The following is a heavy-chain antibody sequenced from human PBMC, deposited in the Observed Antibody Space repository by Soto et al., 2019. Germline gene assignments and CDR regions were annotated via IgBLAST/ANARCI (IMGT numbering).Heavy chain of an antibody. CDR2: INAGNGNT. Sequence: QVQLVQSGAEVKKPGASVKVSCKASGYTFTNYAMHWVRQAPGQRLEWMGWINAGNGNTKYSQKFQGRVTITRDTSASTAYLELSSLRSEDTAVYYCARYLGAAHWFGDPYYFYYWGKGTMVTVSS. D-gene: IGHD3-10*01. V-gene: IGHV1-3*01. J-gene: IGHJ4*02. CDR1: GYTFTNYA. CDR3: ARYLGAAHWFGDPYYFYY.